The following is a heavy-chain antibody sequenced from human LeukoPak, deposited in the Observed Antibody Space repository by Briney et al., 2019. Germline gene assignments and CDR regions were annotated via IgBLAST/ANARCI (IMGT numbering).Heavy chain of an antibody. CDR1: GFTFSGYG. V-gene: IGHV3-30*02. CDR3: TRRDYKGDEYYYMDV. Sequence: QTGGSLRLSCAASGFTFSGYGMHWVRQAPGKGLEWVTFIRYDERNKYYADSVRGRFTISRDNSKNTMYLQMNSLRAEDTATYYCTRRDYKGDEYYYMDVWGEGTTVTVSS. CDR2: IRYDERNK. D-gene: IGHD2/OR15-2a*01. J-gene: IGHJ6*04.